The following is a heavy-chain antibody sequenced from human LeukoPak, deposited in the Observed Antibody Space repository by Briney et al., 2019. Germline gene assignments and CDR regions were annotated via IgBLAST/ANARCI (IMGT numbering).Heavy chain of an antibody. J-gene: IGHJ4*02. CDR1: GFTFSSYA. V-gene: IGHV3-23*01. Sequence: GGSLRLSCAASGFTFSSYAMSWVRQAPGKGLEWVSAISGSGGSTYYADSVKGRFTISRDNSKNTLYLQMNSLRAEDTAVYYCAKNMVGGVIMSSSFDYWGQGTLVTVSS. D-gene: IGHD3-10*01. CDR2: ISGSGGST. CDR3: AKNMVGGVIMSSSFDY.